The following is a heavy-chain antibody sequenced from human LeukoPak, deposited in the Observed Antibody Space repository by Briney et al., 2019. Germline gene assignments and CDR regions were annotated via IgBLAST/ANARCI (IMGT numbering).Heavy chain of an antibody. CDR1: GLNFNNAW. CDR2: IKGKGSGGTI. J-gene: IGHJ4*02. V-gene: IGHV3-15*01. D-gene: IGHD2-2*01. CDR3: THVGVVEDRSTS. Sequence: GGSLRLSCAVSGLNFNNAWLSWVRQAPGKGLEWVGRIKGKGSGGTIDYAAPVKDRFIISRDDSKNTLYLQMNSLKTEDTAVYYCTHVGVVEDRSTSWGQGTLVTVSS.